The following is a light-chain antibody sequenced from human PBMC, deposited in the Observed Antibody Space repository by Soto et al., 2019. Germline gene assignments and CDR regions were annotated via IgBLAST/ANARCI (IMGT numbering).Light chain of an antibody. CDR3: QVWDSSDDPVV. CDR1: NIDGKT. Sequence: SYELTQSPSVSVAPGQTASITCGGANIDGKTVHWYQQKSGQAPLLVVYDDAARPSGIPERFSGSISGSTATLTISRVEAGDEADYYCQVWDSSDDPVVFGGGTQLTVL. V-gene: IGLV3-21*02. CDR2: DDA. J-gene: IGLJ2*01.